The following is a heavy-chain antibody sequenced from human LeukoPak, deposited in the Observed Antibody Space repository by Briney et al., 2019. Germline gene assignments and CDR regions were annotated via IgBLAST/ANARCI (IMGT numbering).Heavy chain of an antibody. D-gene: IGHD2-15*01. CDR2: IGTTGDT. CDR3: ARDRGGGHMDV. Sequence: SGGSLRLSCEASGFTFTTYDMHWVRHATGKGLEWVSAIGTTGDTYYPGSVKGRFTISRENAKNSLYLQMNSLRAGDTAVYYCARDRGGGHMDVWGKGTTVTISS. V-gene: IGHV3-13*01. J-gene: IGHJ6*03. CDR1: GFTFTTYD.